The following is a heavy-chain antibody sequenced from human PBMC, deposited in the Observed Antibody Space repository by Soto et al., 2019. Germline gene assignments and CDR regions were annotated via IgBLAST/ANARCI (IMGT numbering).Heavy chain of an antibody. V-gene: IGHV6-1*01. J-gene: IGHJ3*02. D-gene: IGHD3-10*01. CDR1: ADNVFRNCVD. Sequence: QVQLQQSGPGLVKPSQTLSLTCAISADNVFRNCVDWNWVRQSPSRGLEWLGRAYYRSNWDNEYSVSVKGRSTISLDTSNAQPSLQLYAVTPEDSAVYYCARGKISAFDIWGQGTLVIVSS. CDR2: AYYRSNWDN. CDR3: ARGKISAFDI.